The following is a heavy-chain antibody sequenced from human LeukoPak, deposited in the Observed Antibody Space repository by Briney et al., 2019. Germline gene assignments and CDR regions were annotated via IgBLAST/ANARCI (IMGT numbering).Heavy chain of an antibody. J-gene: IGHJ4*02. D-gene: IGHD5-18*01. CDR2: INHSGST. CDR3: ARGLNGEEVDTAINYHFDY. CDR1: GGSFSGYY. Sequence: PSETLSLTCAVYGGSFSGYYWSWIRQPPGKGLEWIGEINHSGSTNYNPSLKSRVTISVDTSKNQFSLKLSSVTAADTAVYYCARGLNGEEVDTAINYHFDYWGQGTLVTVSS. V-gene: IGHV4-34*01.